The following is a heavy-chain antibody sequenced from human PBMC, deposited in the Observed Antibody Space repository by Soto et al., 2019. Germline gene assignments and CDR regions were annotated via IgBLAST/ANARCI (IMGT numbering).Heavy chain of an antibody. CDR1: GGSLSSYY. Sequence: SETLSLTCTVSGGSLSSYYWSWIRQPPGRGLEWIGYIYYSGSTNYNPSLKSRVTISVDTSKNQFSLKLSSVTAADTAVYYCARGQVAGGYSYGLNWFDPWGQGTLVTVSS. V-gene: IGHV4-59*01. D-gene: IGHD5-18*01. J-gene: IGHJ5*02. CDR2: IYYSGST. CDR3: ARGQVAGGYSYGLNWFDP.